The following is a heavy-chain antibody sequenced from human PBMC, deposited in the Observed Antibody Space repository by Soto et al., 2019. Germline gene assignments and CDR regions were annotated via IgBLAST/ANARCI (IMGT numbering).Heavy chain of an antibody. Sequence: GGSLRLSCAASGFTFSDYYMSWIRQAPGKGLEWVSYISSSSSYTNYADSVKGRFTISRDNAKNSLYLQMNSLRAEDTAVYYCARDLHYDSSGYYYGYWGQGTLVTV. CDR3: ARDLHYDSSGYYYGY. CDR1: GFTFSDYY. CDR2: ISSSSSYT. J-gene: IGHJ4*02. D-gene: IGHD3-22*01. V-gene: IGHV3-11*05.